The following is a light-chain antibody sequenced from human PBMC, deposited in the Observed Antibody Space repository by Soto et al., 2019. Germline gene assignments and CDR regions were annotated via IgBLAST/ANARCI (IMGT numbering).Light chain of an antibody. CDR3: QQYGSSPQT. V-gene: IGKV3-20*01. J-gene: IGKJ2*01. CDR1: QSVSSSY. CDR2: GAS. Sequence: EIVLTQSPGTLSLSPGERATLSCRASQSVSSSYLAWYQQKPGQAPRLLIYGASSRATGIPDSFSGSGSGTDFTLTISRLEPEDFAVYYCQQYGSSPQTFGQGTKLEIK.